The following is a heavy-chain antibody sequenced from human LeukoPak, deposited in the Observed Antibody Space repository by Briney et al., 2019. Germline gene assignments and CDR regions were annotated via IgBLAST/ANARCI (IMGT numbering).Heavy chain of an antibody. J-gene: IGHJ6*02. Sequence: GGSLRLSCAASGFTFSGSTMHWVRQASGKGLELVCRIRSKANSYATAYAASVKGTFTLSRDDQKTTAYLQMNSLKTEDTAVYYCTRQLDYGGNSGYYYYGMDVWGQGPTVTVSS. CDR1: GFTFSGST. CDR2: IRSKANSYAT. D-gene: IGHD4-23*01. V-gene: IGHV3-73*01. CDR3: TRQLDYGGNSGYYYYGMDV.